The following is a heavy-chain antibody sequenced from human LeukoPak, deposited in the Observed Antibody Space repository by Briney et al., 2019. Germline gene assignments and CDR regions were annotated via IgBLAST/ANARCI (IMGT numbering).Heavy chain of an antibody. J-gene: IGHJ4*02. CDR1: GYSISSGYY. D-gene: IGHD3-22*01. V-gene: IGHV4-38-2*02. CDR3: ARVRNGGITMIPHY. Sequence: PSETLSLTCTVSGYSISSGYYWSWIRQPPGKGLEWIGYIYYSGSTYYNPSLKSRVTISVDTSKNQFSLKLSSVTAADTAVYYCARVRNGGITMIPHYWGQGTLVTVSS. CDR2: IYYSGST.